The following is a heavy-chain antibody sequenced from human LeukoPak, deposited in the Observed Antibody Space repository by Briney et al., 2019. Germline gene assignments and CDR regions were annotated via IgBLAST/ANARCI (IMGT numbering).Heavy chain of an antibody. CDR3: AKDLDCSSTSCDRDY. Sequence: GASLRLSCAASGFTFSNYAMSGLRQAPGRGLDWVSAISGSGGSTYYADSVKGRFTISRDNSKNTLYLQMNSLRAEDTAVYYCAKDLDCSSTSCDRDYWGQGTPVTVSS. V-gene: IGHV3-23*01. CDR2: ISGSGGST. D-gene: IGHD2-2*02. CDR1: GFTFSNYA. J-gene: IGHJ4*02.